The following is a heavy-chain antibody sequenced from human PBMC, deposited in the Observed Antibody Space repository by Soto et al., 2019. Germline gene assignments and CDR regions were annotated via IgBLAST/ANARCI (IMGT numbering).Heavy chain of an antibody. D-gene: IGHD1-26*01. CDR3: ARGLVGATLRFDY. V-gene: IGHV1-18*01. CDR1: GYIFTNYA. CDR2: ISAYNANT. Sequence: QVRLVQSGTEVKKPGASVKVSCKASGYIFTNYAISWVRQAPGQGLEWMGWISAYNANTNYAEKVQGRVTMTTDTSTSTAYMELRSLRADDTAVYYCARGLVGATLRFDYWGQGTLVTVSS. J-gene: IGHJ4*02.